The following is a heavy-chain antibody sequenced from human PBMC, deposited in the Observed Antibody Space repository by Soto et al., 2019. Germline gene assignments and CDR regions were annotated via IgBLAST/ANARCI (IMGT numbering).Heavy chain of an antibody. Sequence: SETLSLTCAVSGGSISSRNWWRWVCQPPGKGLERIGETYHSGSTTYNSSLKSRVTTSVDKSKNQFSLKLSSVTAGETAVYYCARQWELLRDWFDPWGQGTLVTVAS. CDR2: TYHSGST. V-gene: IGHV4-4*02. CDR1: GGSISSRNW. CDR3: ARQWELLRDWFDP. D-gene: IGHD1-26*01. J-gene: IGHJ5*02.